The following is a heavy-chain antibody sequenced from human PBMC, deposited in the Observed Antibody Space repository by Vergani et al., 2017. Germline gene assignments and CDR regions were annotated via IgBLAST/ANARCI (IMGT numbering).Heavy chain of an antibody. CDR2: ISSSSSYI. CDR3: ARDSSSWYGYYYYYMDV. CDR1: GFTFSSYS. D-gene: IGHD6-13*01. Sequence: EVQLVESGGGLVKPGGSLRLSCAASGFTFSSYSMNWVRQAPGKGLEWVSSISSSSSYIYYADSVKGRFTISRDNAKNSLYLQMNSLRAEDTAVYYCARDSSSWYGYYYYYMDVWGKGTTVTVSS. V-gene: IGHV3-21*01. J-gene: IGHJ6*03.